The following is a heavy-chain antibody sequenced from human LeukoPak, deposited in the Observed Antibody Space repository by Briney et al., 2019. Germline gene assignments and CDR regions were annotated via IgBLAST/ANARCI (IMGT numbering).Heavy chain of an antibody. CDR1: GFTFSSYS. J-gene: IGHJ6*02. CDR3: ARGRSYLDV. Sequence: PGGSLRLSCAASGFTFSSYSMNWVRQAPGKGLEWVSSISSSGTYIYYEDSVKGRFTISRDNAKNSLYLQMNSLRAEDTAVYYCARGRSYLDVWGQGTTVTVSS. V-gene: IGHV3-21*01. D-gene: IGHD1-26*01. CDR2: ISSSGTYI.